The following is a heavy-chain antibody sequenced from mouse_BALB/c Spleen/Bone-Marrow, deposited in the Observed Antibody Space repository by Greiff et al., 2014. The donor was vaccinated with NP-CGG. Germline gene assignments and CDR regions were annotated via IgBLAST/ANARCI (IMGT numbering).Heavy chain of an antibody. D-gene: IGHD1-1*01. CDR3: ARDRYYYGFDY. CDR2: IWGDGST. V-gene: IGHV2-6-7*01. J-gene: IGHJ2*01. Sequence: VMLVESGPGLVAPSQSLSITCTVSGFSLTDYGVNWVRQPPGKNLEWLGMIWGDGSTEYNFALQTKLSISKDKSQSQVFLKMSSRETDDTARYYCARDRYYYGFDYWGQGTTLTVSS. CDR1: GFSLTDYG.